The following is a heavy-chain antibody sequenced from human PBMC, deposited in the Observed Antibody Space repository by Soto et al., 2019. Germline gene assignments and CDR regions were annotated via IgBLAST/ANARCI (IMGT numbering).Heavy chain of an antibody. D-gene: IGHD2-21*01. CDR2: ISYDGSNK. V-gene: IGHV3-30-3*01. Sequence: QVQLVESGGGMVQPGRSLRLSCAASGFTFSSYVMNWVRQAPGKGLEWVAVISYDGSNKYYVDSVKGRFTISRDNSKNTLYLQMNSLRVEDTAVYYCARSDSGWALDYWGQGTLVTVSS. CDR1: GFTFSSYV. CDR3: ARSDSGWALDY. J-gene: IGHJ4*02.